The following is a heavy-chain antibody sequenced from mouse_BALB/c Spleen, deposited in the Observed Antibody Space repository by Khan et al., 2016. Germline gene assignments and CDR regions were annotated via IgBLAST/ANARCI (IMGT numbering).Heavy chain of an antibody. CDR3: ARKSGETRLRGGFAY. J-gene: IGHJ3*01. CDR1: GFSLTKYD. CDR2: IWSGGNT. V-gene: IGHV2-2*02. D-gene: IGHD2-4*01. Sequence: QVQLKQSGPGLVQPSQSLSITCTVSGFSLTKYDVHWVRQSPGKGLEWLGVIWSGGNTAYNAAFISRLSIKKDNSKSQVLFKMNSLQANDTAKYYCARKSGETRLRGGFAYWGQGTLVTVSA.